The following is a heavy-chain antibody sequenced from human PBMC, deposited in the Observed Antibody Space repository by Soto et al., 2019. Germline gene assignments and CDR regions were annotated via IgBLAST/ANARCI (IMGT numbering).Heavy chain of an antibody. CDR1: GGTFSSYA. D-gene: IGHD2-2*01. Sequence: QVQLVQSGAEVKKPGSSVKVSCKASGGTFSSYAISWVRQAPGQGLEWMGGTIPIFGTANYAQKCQGRVTITADKYTITDFMKLSSLRVEDTAVYYYASVNCSSTSCWHGFSDYGGQGTLGTGSP. CDR2: TIPIFGTA. CDR3: ASVNCSSTSCWHGFSDY. J-gene: IGHJ4*02. V-gene: IGHV1-69*06.